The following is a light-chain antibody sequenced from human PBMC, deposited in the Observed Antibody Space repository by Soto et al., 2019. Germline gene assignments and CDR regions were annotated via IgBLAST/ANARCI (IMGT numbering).Light chain of an antibody. CDR3: QQYRSWPRT. Sequence: EIVLTQAPGTLSLSPGERATVSCRPSQSVSSSYLGWYQQKPGQAPRLLIYGASTRATDMPGRFSGRGAGVEFTLTISSLQLEDFAVYYCQQYRSWPRTFGQGTKVDIK. V-gene: IGKV3-20*01. CDR2: GAS. J-gene: IGKJ1*01. CDR1: QSVSSSY.